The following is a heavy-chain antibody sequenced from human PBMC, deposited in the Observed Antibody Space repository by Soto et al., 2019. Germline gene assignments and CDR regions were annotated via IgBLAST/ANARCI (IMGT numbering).Heavy chain of an antibody. CDR2: IIPYYNTL. Sequence: QAQVVQSGAEVRKPGSSVTLSCTASEGTFNSYAIAWVRQAPVQGLEWMGGIIPYYNTLNYAQKFKDRVTITAAVSTNTVYMQLTSPRSHDPASCFCASGASRWSPFYVAAWAQGPRVSVSS. CDR3: ASGASRWSPFYVAA. CDR1: EGTFNSYA. D-gene: IGHD6-13*01. V-gene: IGHV1-69*01. J-gene: IGHJ5*02.